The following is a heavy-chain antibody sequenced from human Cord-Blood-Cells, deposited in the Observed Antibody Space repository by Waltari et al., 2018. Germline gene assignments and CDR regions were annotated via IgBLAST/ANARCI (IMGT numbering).Heavy chain of an antibody. Sequence: QLQLQESGPGLVKPSETLSLTCTVSGGSITSSSYYWGWIRQPPGKGLEWIGSIYYSGSTYYNPSLKSRVTISVDTSKNQFSLKLSSVTAADTAVYYCARLRFGELNFDYWGQGTLVTVSS. CDR2: IYYSGST. V-gene: IGHV4-39*01. J-gene: IGHJ4*02. CDR3: ARLRFGELNFDY. D-gene: IGHD3-10*01. CDR1: GGSITSSSYY.